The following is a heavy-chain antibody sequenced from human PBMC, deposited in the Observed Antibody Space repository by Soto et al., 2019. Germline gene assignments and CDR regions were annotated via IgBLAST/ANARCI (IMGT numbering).Heavy chain of an antibody. V-gene: IGHV3-15*07. Sequence: EVQLVESGGGLVKPGGSLRLSCAASGFIFSNAWMNWVRQAPGKGLEWVGRIKSKTDGGTTDYAAPVKGRFTISRDDSKNTLYLQMNSLKTEDTAVYYCTTDPPDYYYYGMDVWGQGTTVTVSS. CDR2: IKSKTDGGTT. CDR3: TTDPPDYYYYGMDV. J-gene: IGHJ6*02. CDR1: GFIFSNAW.